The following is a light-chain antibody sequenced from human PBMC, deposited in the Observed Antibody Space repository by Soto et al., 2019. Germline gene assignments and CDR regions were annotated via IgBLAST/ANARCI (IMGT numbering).Light chain of an antibody. V-gene: IGKV2-28*01. CDR2: LGS. CDR3: MQALQTPT. CDR1: QSLLHSNGYNY. J-gene: IGKJ5*01. Sequence: DIVMTQSPLSLSVTPGEPASISCRSSQSLLHSNGYNYLDWYLQKPGQSPQLLIYLGSTRASGVPDRFSGSGSGTDFTLKISRVEAEDVGIYYCMQALQTPTFGQGTRLDIK.